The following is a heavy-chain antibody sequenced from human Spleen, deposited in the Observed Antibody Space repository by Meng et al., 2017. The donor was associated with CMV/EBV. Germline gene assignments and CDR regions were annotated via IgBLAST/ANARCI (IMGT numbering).Heavy chain of an antibody. D-gene: IGHD2-21*02. CDR2: INWKSGFI. V-gene: IGHV3-9*01. Sequence: SLKISCAASGFTFDDYAMHWVRQAPGKGLEWVSGINWKSGFIGYADSVKGRFTISRDNGKNSLYLQMNSLRADDTALYYCAKDISWEIAAPQGTAIGGMDVWGQGTTVTVSS. CDR3: AKDISWEIAAPQGTAIGGMDV. J-gene: IGHJ6*02. CDR1: GFTFDDYA.